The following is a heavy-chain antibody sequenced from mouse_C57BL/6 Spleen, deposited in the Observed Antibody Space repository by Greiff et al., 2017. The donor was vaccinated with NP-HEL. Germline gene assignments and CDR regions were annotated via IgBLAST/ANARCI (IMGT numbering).Heavy chain of an antibody. CDR3: ARERIGIYYYGSHYFDY. J-gene: IGHJ2*01. D-gene: IGHD1-1*01. CDR2: ISYDGSN. Sequence: EVQLVESGPGLVKPSQSLSLTCSVTGYSITSGYYWNWIRQFPGNKLEWMGYISYDGSNNYNPSLKNRISITRDTSKNQFFLKLNSVTTEDTATYYCARERIGIYYYGSHYFDYWGQGTTLTVSS. V-gene: IGHV3-6*01. CDR1: GYSITSGYY.